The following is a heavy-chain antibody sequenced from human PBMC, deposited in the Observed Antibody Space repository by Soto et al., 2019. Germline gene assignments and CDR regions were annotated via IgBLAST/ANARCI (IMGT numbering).Heavy chain of an antibody. CDR1: GGSISSSRYY. CDR2: VYYMGAT. V-gene: IGHV4-39*01. D-gene: IGHD3-3*01. J-gene: IGHJ6*02. Sequence: SETLSLTCTVSGGSISSSRYYWGWIRQPPGKGLEWVGSVYYMGATYYNPSLRSRVTISVDMAKNQFSLNLNSVTAAGTAVYYCARHLLGFFPNAMDVWGQGTSVT. CDR3: ARHLLGFFPNAMDV.